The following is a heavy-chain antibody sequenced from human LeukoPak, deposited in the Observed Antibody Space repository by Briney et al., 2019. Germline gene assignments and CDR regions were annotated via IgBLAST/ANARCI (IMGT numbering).Heavy chain of an antibody. D-gene: IGHD6-19*01. Sequence: ASVKVSCKASGYTFTGYYMHWVRQAPGQGLEWMGWINPNSGGTNYAQKFQGWVTMTRDTSISTAYMELSRLRSDDTAVYYCAREDGSGSGGFDFWDQGTLVTVSS. J-gene: IGHJ4*02. CDR3: AREDGSGSGGFDF. CDR2: INPNSGGT. CDR1: GYTFTGYY. V-gene: IGHV1-2*04.